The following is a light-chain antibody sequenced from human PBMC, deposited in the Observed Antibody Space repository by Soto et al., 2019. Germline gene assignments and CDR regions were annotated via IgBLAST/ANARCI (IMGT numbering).Light chain of an antibody. CDR2: TAS. V-gene: IGKV1-39*01. CDR1: QGISSY. CDR3: QQSYSMPRT. Sequence: IQLTQSPSSLSASVGDRVTITCRASQGISSYLAWYQQNPGKAPQLLIYTASSFQSGVPSRFSGSGSGTDFTLTISSLQPEDFATYYCQQSYSMPRTFGQGTRVEIK. J-gene: IGKJ1*01.